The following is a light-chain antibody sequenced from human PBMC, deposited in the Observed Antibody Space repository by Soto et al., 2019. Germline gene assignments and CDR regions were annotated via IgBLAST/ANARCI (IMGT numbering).Light chain of an antibody. CDR3: QQYNEWPPFT. CDR2: AAS. V-gene: IGKV3-15*01. Sequence: MTQSPGTLSLSPGERATLSCRASQSVTNSFLAWYQQKPGQAPRLVIYAASTRATGIPDRFSGSVSGTEFTLTISSLQSEDFAVYYCQQYNEWPPFTFGQGTRLEIK. J-gene: IGKJ5*01. CDR1: QSVTNS.